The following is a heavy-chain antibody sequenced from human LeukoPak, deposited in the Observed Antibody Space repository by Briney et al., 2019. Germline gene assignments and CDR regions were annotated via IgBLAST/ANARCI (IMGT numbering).Heavy chain of an antibody. CDR1: GYTFIEYY. J-gene: IGHJ2*01. CDR3: ATRYYGFWSGNYTSHWHFDL. Sequence: GASAKVSCKASGYTFIEYYMHWVKHVPGKGLEWIGRIEPEDGDTIYSEKFQGRVTITADRSTDTAYMELGSLKSEDTAVYYCATRYYGFWSGNYTSHWHFDLWGRGTLVSVSA. D-gene: IGHD3-3*01. V-gene: IGHV1-69-2*01. CDR2: IEPEDGDT.